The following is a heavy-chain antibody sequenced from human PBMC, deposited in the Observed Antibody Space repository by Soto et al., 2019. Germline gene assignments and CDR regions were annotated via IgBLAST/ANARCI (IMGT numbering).Heavy chain of an antibody. CDR2: IYYSGST. Sequence: SETLSLTCTVSGGSVSSGSYYWSWIRHPPGKGLEWIGYIYYSGSTNYNPSLKSRVTISVDTSKNQFSLKLSSVTAADTAVYYCANLRRPNWFDPIVRGTLITVSS. V-gene: IGHV4-61*01. CDR1: GGSVSSGSYY. D-gene: IGHD5-12*01. J-gene: IGHJ5*02. CDR3: ANLRRPNWFDP.